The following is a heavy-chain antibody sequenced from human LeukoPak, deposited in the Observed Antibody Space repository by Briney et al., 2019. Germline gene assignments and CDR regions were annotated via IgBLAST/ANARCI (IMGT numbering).Heavy chain of an antibody. V-gene: IGHV4-61*02. J-gene: IGHJ5*02. Sequence: SETLSLTCTVSGGSISSSSYYWGWIRQPAGKGLGWIGRIYTSGSTNYNPSLKSRVTMSVDTSKNQFSLKLSSVTAADTAVYYCARDLGVGATTQDWFDPWGQGTLVTVSS. D-gene: IGHD1-26*01. CDR1: GGSISSSSYY. CDR2: IYTSGST. CDR3: ARDLGVGATTQDWFDP.